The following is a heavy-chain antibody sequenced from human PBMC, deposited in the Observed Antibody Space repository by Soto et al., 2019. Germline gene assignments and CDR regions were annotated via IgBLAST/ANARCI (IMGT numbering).Heavy chain of an antibody. CDR3: ARHNVYAMDV. Sequence: GESLKISCEVSGYIFSNDWIGWVRQMPGKGLEWMAIVFPGNSDTIYSPSFRGQVTISADKSISTAYLQWNSLQASDTAIYYCARHNVYAMDVWGQGTTVTVS. V-gene: IGHV5-51*01. CDR1: GYIFSNDW. CDR2: VFPGNSDT. J-gene: IGHJ6*02. D-gene: IGHD2-2*01.